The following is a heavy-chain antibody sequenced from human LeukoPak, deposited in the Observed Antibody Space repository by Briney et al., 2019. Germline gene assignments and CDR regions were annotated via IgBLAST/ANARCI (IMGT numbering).Heavy chain of an antibody. J-gene: IGHJ6*03. V-gene: IGHV3-20*04. D-gene: IGHD5-12*01. CDR3: AKGVDYYYYMDV. CDR2: INWNGGST. Sequence: GGSLRLSCAASGFTFNSYAMSWVRQAPGKGLEWVSGINWNGGSTGYADSVKGRFTISRDNSKNTLYLQMNSLRAEDTAVYYCAKGVDYYYYMDVWGKGTTVTVSS. CDR1: GFTFNSYA.